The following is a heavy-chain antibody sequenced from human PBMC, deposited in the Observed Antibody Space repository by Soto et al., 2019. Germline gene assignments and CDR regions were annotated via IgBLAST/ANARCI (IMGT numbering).Heavy chain of an antibody. CDR2: MNEDGGTT. CDR3: ASDLSGRADV. Sequence: GGSLRLSCAASGFTFSSYGMHWVRQAPGKGLVWVSRMNEDGGTTDYADSVKGRFTISRDNAKNTLYLQMNSLRAEDTAVYYCASDLSGRADVWGQGTTVTVSS. J-gene: IGHJ6*02. CDR1: GFTFSSYG. V-gene: IGHV3-74*01. D-gene: IGHD3-10*01.